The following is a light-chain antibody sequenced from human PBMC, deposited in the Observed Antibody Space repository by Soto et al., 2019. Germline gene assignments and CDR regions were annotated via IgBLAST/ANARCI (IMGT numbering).Light chain of an antibody. V-gene: IGKV3-15*01. CDR3: QQYKNWPPWT. J-gene: IGKJ1*01. Sequence: EIVMTQSPGTLSVSPGERATLSCRASENLNTNLAWYQQRPGQAPRLLIYGASTRATGVPARFTGSGSGTDFTLTISSLQFEDFAVYFCQQYKNWPPWTFGQGTQVDI. CDR1: ENLNTN. CDR2: GAS.